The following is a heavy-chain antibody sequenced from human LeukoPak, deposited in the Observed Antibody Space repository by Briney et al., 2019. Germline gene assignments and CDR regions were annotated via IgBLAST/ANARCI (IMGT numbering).Heavy chain of an antibody. CDR1: GFTFSTYG. Sequence: GGTLRLSCAASGFTFSTYGMSWVRQAPGKGLEWVSAISGSASGSAGNTYYADSVKGRFTISRDNSKNTLYLQMNSLRAEDTAVYYCARDRGQLFPDLADYWGQGTLVTVSS. CDR2: ISGSASGSAGNT. J-gene: IGHJ4*02. CDR3: ARDRGQLFPDLADY. D-gene: IGHD2-21*02. V-gene: IGHV3-23*01.